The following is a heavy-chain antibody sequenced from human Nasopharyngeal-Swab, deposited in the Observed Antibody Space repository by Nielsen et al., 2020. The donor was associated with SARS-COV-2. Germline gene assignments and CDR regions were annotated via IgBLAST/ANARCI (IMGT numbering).Heavy chain of an antibody. CDR3: ATVKSVAVPGAIGTYYFDS. D-gene: IGHD2-2*01. CDR1: GYTLTGNY. CDR2: IIPNSGGT. V-gene: IGHV1-2*02. J-gene: IGHJ4*02. Sequence: ASVKVSCKASGYTLTGNYMHWVRQAPGQGLEWMGWIIPNSGGTSYAQKFQGRVSMTRDTSINTAYMELSRLRSDDTAVYYCATVKSVAVPGAIGTYYFDSWGQGSLITVSS.